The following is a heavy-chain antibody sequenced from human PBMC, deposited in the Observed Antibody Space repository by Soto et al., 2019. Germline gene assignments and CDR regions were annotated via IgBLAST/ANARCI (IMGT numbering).Heavy chain of an antibody. J-gene: IGHJ4*02. D-gene: IGHD2-2*01. Sequence: EVQLVESGGDLVIPGGSLRLACTASGFILNNAWMNWVRQAPGKGLEWVGRIKGKSDGGTTDYIAPAKGRFTISRXDXRXXXYXQXXXXXXXDXAMYYCXXDXWTSRALDFWGQGTLVTVSS. CDR2: IKGKSDGGTT. CDR1: GFILNNAW. CDR3: XXDXWTSRALDF. V-gene: IGHV3-15*07.